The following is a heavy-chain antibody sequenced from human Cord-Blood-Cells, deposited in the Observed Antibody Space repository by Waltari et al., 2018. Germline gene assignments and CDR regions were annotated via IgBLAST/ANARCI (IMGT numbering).Heavy chain of an antibody. CDR3: ARKRGDRGRRYRSSSAFDI. J-gene: IGHJ3*02. V-gene: IGHV4-61*09. CDR1: GGSISSGSYY. CDR2: IYTSGGT. D-gene: IGHD6-6*01. Sequence: QVQLQESGPGLVKPSQTLSLTCTVSGGSISSGSYYWSWIRQPAGKGLEWIGYIYTSGGTNYNPSLKSRVTISVDTSKNQFSLKLSSVTAADTAVYYCARKRGDRGRRYRSSSAFDIWGQGTMVTVSS.